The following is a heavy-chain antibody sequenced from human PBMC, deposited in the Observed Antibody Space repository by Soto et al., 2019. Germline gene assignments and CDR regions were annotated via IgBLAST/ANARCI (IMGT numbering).Heavy chain of an antibody. D-gene: IGHD2-21*01. CDR1: GGTFSSYA. Sequence: GASVKVSCKASGGTFSSYATSSVRQAPGQGLEWMGGILPIFGTANYAQKFQCRVTITADKSTSTAYMELSSLRSEDTAVYYCARDRPGPLWYYYGMDVWGQGTTVTVSS. CDR3: ARDRPGPLWYYYGMDV. V-gene: IGHV1-69*06. J-gene: IGHJ6*02. CDR2: ILPIFGTA.